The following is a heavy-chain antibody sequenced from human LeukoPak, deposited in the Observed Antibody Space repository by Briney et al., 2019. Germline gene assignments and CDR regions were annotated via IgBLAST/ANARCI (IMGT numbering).Heavy chain of an antibody. J-gene: IGHJ2*01. CDR1: GGSISSYY. D-gene: IGHD2/OR15-2a*01. V-gene: IGHV4-59*01. Sequence: KPSETLSLTCTVFGGSISSYYWSWIRQPPGKGLEWIGYIYYSGSTNYNPSLKSRVTISVDTSKNQFSLKLSSVTAADTAVYYCARVSDWYFDLWGRGTLVTVSS. CDR3: ARVSDWYFDL. CDR2: IYYSGST.